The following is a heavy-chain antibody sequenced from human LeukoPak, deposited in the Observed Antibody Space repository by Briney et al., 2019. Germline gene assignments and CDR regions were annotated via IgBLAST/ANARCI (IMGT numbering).Heavy chain of an antibody. CDR2: IYSSGSS. V-gene: IGHV4-4*07. CDR1: GASINAFH. Sequence: PSETLSLTCTVSGASINAFHWTWFRQPAGKGLEWIGLIYSSGSSLLNPSLESRVAMSVDLTKNQLSLKLTSVTAADTAMYYCARKDGDYWGRGTLVAVSS. CDR3: ARKDGDY. J-gene: IGHJ4*02.